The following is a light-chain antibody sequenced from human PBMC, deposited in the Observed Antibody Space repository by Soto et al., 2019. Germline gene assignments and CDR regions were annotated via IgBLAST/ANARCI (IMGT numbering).Light chain of an antibody. CDR2: FNSDGSH. V-gene: IGLV4-69*01. J-gene: IGLJ2*01. CDR1: SGHSSYA. Sequence: QLVLTQSPSASASLGASVKLTCTLSSGHSSYAIAWHQQQPEKGPRYLMQFNSDGSHSKGDGIPDRFSGSSSGAERYLTISSLQSEDEADYYCQTWGTGIVVFGGGTKVTVL. CDR3: QTWGTGIVV.